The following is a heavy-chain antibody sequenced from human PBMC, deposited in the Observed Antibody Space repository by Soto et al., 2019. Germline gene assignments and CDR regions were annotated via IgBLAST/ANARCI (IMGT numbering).Heavy chain of an antibody. Sequence: SETLSLTCAVYGGSFSGYYWSWIRQPPGKGLEWIGEINHSGSTNYNPSLKSRVTISVDTSKNQFSLKLSSVTPEDTAVYFCARGCVNVDCYPPFDYWGQGTSVTVSS. V-gene: IGHV4-34*01. CDR2: INHSGST. J-gene: IGHJ4*02. D-gene: IGHD2-21*02. CDR3: ARGCVNVDCYPPFDY. CDR1: GGSFSGYY.